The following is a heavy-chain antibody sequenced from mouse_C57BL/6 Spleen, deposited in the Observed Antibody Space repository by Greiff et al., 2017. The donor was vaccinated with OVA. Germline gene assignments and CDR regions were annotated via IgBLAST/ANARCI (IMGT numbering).Heavy chain of an antibody. CDR3: ARGGTTVFDY. D-gene: IGHD1-1*01. J-gene: IGHJ2*01. CDR2: INPSSGYT. Sequence: QVQLKQSGAELARPGASVKMSCKASGYTFTSYTMHWVKQRPGQGLEWIGYINPSSGYTKYNQKFKDKATLTADKSSSTAYMQLSSLTSEDSAVYYCARGGTTVFDYWGQGTTLTVSS. V-gene: IGHV1-4*01. CDR1: GYTFTSYT.